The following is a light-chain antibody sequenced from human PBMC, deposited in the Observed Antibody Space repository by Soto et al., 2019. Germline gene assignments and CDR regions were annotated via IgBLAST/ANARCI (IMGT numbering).Light chain of an antibody. CDR1: SSNIGAGYA. CDR3: QSYDSSLSGYV. J-gene: IGLJ2*01. V-gene: IGLV1-40*01. Sequence: QSVLTQPPSVSGAPGQRVTISCTGSSSNIGAGYAVHWYQQLPGKAPKLLIYGNTNRPSGVPDRFSGSKSGTSASLAITGLQAEDEADYYCQSYDSSLSGYVFGGGTQLTVL. CDR2: GNT.